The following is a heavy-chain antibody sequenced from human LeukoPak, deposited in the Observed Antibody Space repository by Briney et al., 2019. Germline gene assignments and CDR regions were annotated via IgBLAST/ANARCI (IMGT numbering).Heavy chain of an antibody. V-gene: IGHV3-21*01. Sequence: GGSLRLSCTASGFTFSGYSMNWIRQAPGKGLEWVSSFGTRSTSIYHAGSVKGRFAISRDNAKNSLYLQMNSLRAEDTALYYCAKEVSEGFDFWGQGTLVTVSS. J-gene: IGHJ4*02. CDR3: AKEVSEGFDF. D-gene: IGHD3-22*01. CDR1: GFTFSGYS. CDR2: FGTRSTSI.